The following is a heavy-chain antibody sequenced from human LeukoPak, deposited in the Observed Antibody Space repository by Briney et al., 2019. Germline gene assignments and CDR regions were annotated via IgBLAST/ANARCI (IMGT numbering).Heavy chain of an antibody. D-gene: IGHD5-18*01. V-gene: IGHV3-48*02. J-gene: IGHJ6*02. CDR2: ISDTGHAI. CDR1: GFTFSDYS. Sequence: GGSLRLSCAVSGFTFSDYSMDWVRQAPGKGPEWVSYISDTGHAIYYADSVKGRFTISRDNAKNSLYLQMNSLRDEDTAVYYCARDIQLWLRHYYYGMDVWGQGTTVTVSS. CDR3: ARDIQLWLRHYYYGMDV.